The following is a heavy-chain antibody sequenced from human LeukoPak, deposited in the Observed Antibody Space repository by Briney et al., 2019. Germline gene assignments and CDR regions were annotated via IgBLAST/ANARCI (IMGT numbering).Heavy chain of an antibody. CDR3: ARVPGDY. D-gene: IGHD3-10*01. CDR1: GFTFRIYA. V-gene: IGHV3-23*01. Sequence: PGGSLRLSCAASGFTFRIYAMNWVRQAPGKGLEWVSSISVNGDDTYYADSVKGRFTISRDNSKNSLYLQMNSLRAEDTAVYYCARVPGDYWGQGTLVTVSS. J-gene: IGHJ4*02. CDR2: ISVNGDDT.